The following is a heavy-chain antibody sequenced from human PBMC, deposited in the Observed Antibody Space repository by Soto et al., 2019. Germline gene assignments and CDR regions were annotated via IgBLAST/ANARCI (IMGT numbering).Heavy chain of an antibody. V-gene: IGHV1-18*01. Sequence: QVQLVQSGPEVTMPGASVKVSCKTSGYTFTAYGLAWLRQAPGQRPEWLGWVGTANANTNYAEKFQGRVTMTSDRSTTTSYMELRSLRSDDTAVDYCAGELNPDPTAYSSVAYWGPGTLVNVSS. CDR3: AGELNPDPTAYSSVAY. CDR2: VGTANANT. CDR1: GYTFTAYG. J-gene: IGHJ4*02. D-gene: IGHD3-9*01.